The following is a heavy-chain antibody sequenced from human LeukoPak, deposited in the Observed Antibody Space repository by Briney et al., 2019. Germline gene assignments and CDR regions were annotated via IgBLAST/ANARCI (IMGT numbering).Heavy chain of an antibody. CDR1: GFTFSSYG. D-gene: IGHD3-9*01. Sequence: GGSLRLSCAASGFTFSSYGMHWVRQAPGKGLQWVAFIRYDGSEKYYADSVKGRFTISRDNSKNTLYLQMNSLRAEDTAVYYCAKGFDFHFDYWGQGTLVTVSS. V-gene: IGHV3-30*02. CDR3: AKGFDFHFDY. CDR2: IRYDGSEK. J-gene: IGHJ4*02.